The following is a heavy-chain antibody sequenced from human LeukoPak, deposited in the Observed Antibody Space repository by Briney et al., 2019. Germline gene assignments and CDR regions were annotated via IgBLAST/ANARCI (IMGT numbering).Heavy chain of an antibody. CDR2: IYYSGST. J-gene: IGHJ6*03. D-gene: IGHD3-9*01. V-gene: IGHV4-39*07. CDR1: GGSISSTSYY. CDR3: ARARATYYDILTGYPRPYYYYYMDV. Sequence: SETLSLTCTVSGGSISSTSYYWGWIRQPPGKGLEWIGNIYYSGSTNYNPSLKSRVTISVDTSKNQFSLKLSSVTAADTAVYYCARARATYYDILTGYPRPYYYYYMDVWGKGTTVTVSS.